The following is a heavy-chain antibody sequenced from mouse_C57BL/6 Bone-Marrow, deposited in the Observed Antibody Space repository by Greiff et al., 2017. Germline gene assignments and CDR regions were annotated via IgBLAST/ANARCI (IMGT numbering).Heavy chain of an antibody. CDR3: ARYKGPPYCFDD. J-gene: IGHJ2*01. CDR1: GFTFTDYY. CDR2: IRNKANGYTT. V-gene: IGHV7-3*01. Sequence: EVQLVESGGGLVQPGGSLSLSCAASGFTFTDYYMSWVRQPPGKALEWLGFIRNKANGYTTEYSASVKGRFTISRDNSQSILYLQMNALRAEDSATYYCARYKGPPYCFDDWGQGTTLTVSS.